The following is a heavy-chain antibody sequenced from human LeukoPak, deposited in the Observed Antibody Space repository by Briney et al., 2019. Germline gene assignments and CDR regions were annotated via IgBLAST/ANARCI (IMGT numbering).Heavy chain of an antibody. D-gene: IGHD4-23*01. CDR3: AKGDDYGANTRLPKYNWFDP. CDR1: GFTFTTCA. Sequence: GGSLRLSCAASGFTFTTCAMHWVRQAPGKGLEWVAYIRYDANNKNYADSVKGRFTISRDNSKDMLYLQMNSLRLEDTAVYYCAKGDDYGANTRLPKYNWFDPWGQGTLVTVSS. V-gene: IGHV3-30*02. CDR2: IRYDANNK. J-gene: IGHJ5*02.